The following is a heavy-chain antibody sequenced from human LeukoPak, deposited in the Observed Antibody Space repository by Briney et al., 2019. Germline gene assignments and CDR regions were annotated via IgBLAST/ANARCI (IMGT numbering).Heavy chain of an antibody. V-gene: IGHV4-59*01. CDR1: GGSFSLYY. CDR2: IYYSGST. D-gene: IGHD4-17*01. CDR3: ARGTRYGDYVNYFDY. J-gene: IGHJ4*02. Sequence: SETLSLTCTVSGGSFSLYYWTWIRQPPGKGQEWIGYIYYSGSTNYNPSLKSRVTISVDTSKNQFSLKLSSVTAADTAVYYCARGTRYGDYVNYFDYWGQGTLVTVSS.